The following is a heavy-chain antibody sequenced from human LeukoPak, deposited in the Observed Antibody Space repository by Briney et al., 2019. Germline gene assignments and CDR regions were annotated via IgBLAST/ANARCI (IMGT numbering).Heavy chain of an antibody. CDR2: ITSSSSAM. J-gene: IGHJ4*02. CDR1: GGSISSYY. V-gene: IGHV3-11*04. D-gene: IGHD3-10*01. CDR3: ARDFLGDTGVFDY. Sequence: LSLTGTVSGGSISSYYWSWIRQPPGKGLEWVSYITSSSSAMYYAASVKGRFTISRDNAKNSLYLQMNSLRAEDTAVYYCARDFLGDTGVFDYWGQGTLVTVSS.